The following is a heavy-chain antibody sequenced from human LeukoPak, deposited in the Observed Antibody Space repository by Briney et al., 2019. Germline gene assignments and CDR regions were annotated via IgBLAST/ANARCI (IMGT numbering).Heavy chain of an antibody. CDR2: IREDGSVK. V-gene: IGHV3-7*01. J-gene: IGHJ4*02. CDR1: GFTFSSYE. Sequence: GGSLRLSCAASGFTFSSYEMHWVRQAPGKGLEWVASIREDGSVKTSVDSVKGRFTISRDNAKNSVYLQMDSLRAEDTAVYYCARGPTYGQAFDYWGQGTLVSVSS. D-gene: IGHD3-10*01. CDR3: ARGPTYGQAFDY.